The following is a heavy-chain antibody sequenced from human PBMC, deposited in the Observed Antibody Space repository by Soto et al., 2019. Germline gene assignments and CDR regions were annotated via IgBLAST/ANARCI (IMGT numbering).Heavy chain of an antibody. J-gene: IGHJ6*02. V-gene: IGHV1-8*01. D-gene: IGHD2-2*01. Sequence: QVQLVQSGAEVKKPGASVKVSCKASGYTFASYDINWVRQATGQGLEWMGWMNPDSGNTGYAQNFQGRVTMTRNTSISTAYMELSSLRSEDTAVYYCAREVSQLPPYGMDVWGQGTTVTVSS. CDR3: AREVSQLPPYGMDV. CDR2: MNPDSGNT. CDR1: GYTFASYD.